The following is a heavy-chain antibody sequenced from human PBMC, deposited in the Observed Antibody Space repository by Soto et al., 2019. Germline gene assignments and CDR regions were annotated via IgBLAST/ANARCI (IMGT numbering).Heavy chain of an antibody. CDR2: IYATGTT. CDR1: GASISRFY. D-gene: IGHD1-1*01. J-gene: IGHJ5*02. V-gene: IGHV4-4*07. Sequence: PSETLSLTCTVSGASISRFYWSWIRKSAGKGLEWIGRIYATGTTDYNPSLKSRVMMSVDTSKKQFSLKLRSVTAADTAVYYCVRDGTKTLRDWFDPWGHVISVTVSS. CDR3: VRDGTKTLRDWFDP.